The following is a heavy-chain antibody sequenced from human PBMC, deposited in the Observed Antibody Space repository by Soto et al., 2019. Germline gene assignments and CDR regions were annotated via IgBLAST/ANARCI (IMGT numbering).Heavy chain of an antibody. CDR1: GLSVSRNS. D-gene: IGHD3-16*01. CDR3: ARDNSILGAPFHY. Sequence: GGSLKLSFATSGLSVSRNSMSWVRQAPGKGLEWVSLIYTDGGTYYGDSVKGRFTISRDTSKNTVSLQMTSLRADDTAVYYCARDNSILGAPFHYWGEGTLVPVSS. CDR2: IYTDGGT. V-gene: IGHV3-53*01. J-gene: IGHJ4*02.